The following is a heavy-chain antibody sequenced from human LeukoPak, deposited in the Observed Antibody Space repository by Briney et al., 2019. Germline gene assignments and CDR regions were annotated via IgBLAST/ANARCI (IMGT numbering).Heavy chain of an antibody. V-gene: IGHV4-39*07. CDR3: ARDWRDIVVVPAAISGRGNNWFDP. CDR1: GGSISSSSYY. J-gene: IGHJ5*02. Sequence: SETLSLTCTVSGGSISSSSYYWGWIRQPPGKGLEWIGSIYYSGSTYYNPSLKSRVTISVDTSKNQFFLKLSSVTAADTAVYYCARDWRDIVVVPAAISGRGNNWFDPWGQGTLVTVSS. CDR2: IYYSGST. D-gene: IGHD2-2*02.